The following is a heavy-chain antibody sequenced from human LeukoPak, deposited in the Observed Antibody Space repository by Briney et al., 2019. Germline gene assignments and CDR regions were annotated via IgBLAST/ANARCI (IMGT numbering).Heavy chain of an antibody. CDR3: ARAKSAAFDI. V-gene: IGHV4-59*01. CDR1: GGSISSYY. Sequence: SETLSLTCTVSGGSISSYYWSWIRQPPGKGLEWMGYIYYSGSTNYNPSLKSRGTISVDASKKQLSLKLSSVTAADTAVYYCARAKSAAFDIWGPGTMVTVSS. J-gene: IGHJ3*02. CDR2: IYYSGST.